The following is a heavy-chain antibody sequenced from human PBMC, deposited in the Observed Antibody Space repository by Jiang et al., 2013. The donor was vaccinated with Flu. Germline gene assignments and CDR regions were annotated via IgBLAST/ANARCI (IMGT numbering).Heavy chain of an antibody. CDR2: ISYDGSNK. D-gene: IGHD5-12*01. V-gene: IGHV3-30-3*01. Sequence: VQLVESGGGVVQPGRSLRLSCAASGFTFSSYAMHWVRQAPGKGLEWVAVISYDGSNKYYADSVKGRFTISRDNSKNTLYLQMNSLRAEDTAVCYCARDAKAAGSDIVATIFDYWGQGTLVTVSS. CDR3: ARDAKAAGSDIVATIFDY. J-gene: IGHJ4*02. CDR1: GFTFSSYA.